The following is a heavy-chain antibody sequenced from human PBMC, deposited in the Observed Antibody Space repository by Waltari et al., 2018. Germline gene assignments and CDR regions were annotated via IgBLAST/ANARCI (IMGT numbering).Heavy chain of an antibody. D-gene: IGHD2-15*01. CDR1: GYTFTSYY. CDR2: INPSGGST. CDR3: ARGPGQGYCSGGSCLDY. J-gene: IGHJ4*02. V-gene: IGHV1-46*01. Sequence: QVQLVQSGAEVKKPGASVKVSCKASGYTFTSYYMHWVRQAPGQGLEWMGIINPSGGSTSYAQKFQGRVTMTRDTSTSTVYMELSSRRSENTAVYYCARGPGQGYCSGGSCLDYWGQGTLVTVSS.